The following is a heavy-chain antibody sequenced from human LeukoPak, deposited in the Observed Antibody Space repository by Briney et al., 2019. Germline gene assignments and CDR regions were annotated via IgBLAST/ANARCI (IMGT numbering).Heavy chain of an antibody. V-gene: IGHV1-8*01. CDR2: MNPNSGDT. J-gene: IGHJ6*03. D-gene: IGHD4-17*01. Sequence: ASVKVSCKPSGYILTNHDINWVRQATGQGLEWMGWMNPNSGDTGYAQKFQGRVTMTRDTSINTAYMELSSLTSEDTAVYYCARAGGDYGDYYHYYYYMDVWGSGTTVTVSS. CDR1: GYILTNHD. CDR3: ARAGGDYGDYYHYYYYMDV.